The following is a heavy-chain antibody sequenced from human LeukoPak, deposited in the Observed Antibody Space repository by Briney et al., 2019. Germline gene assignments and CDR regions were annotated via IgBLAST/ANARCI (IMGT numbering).Heavy chain of an antibody. Sequence: SETLSLTCTVSGGSISSGGYYWSWIRQHPGKGLEWIGYIYYSGSTYYNPSLKSRVTISVDTSKNQFSLKLSSVTAADTAVYYCARGTYGSGRTYYYGMDVWGRGTTVTVSS. CDR1: GGSISSGGYY. CDR3: ARGTYGSGRTYYYGMDV. D-gene: IGHD3-10*01. V-gene: IGHV4-31*03. J-gene: IGHJ6*02. CDR2: IYYSGST.